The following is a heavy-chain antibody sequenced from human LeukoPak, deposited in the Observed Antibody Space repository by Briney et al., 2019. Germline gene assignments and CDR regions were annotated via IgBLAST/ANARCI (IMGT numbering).Heavy chain of an antibody. J-gene: IGHJ4*02. Sequence: PSETLSLTCTVFGGSISSYYWSWIRQPAGKGLEWIGRMNTSGSTNYNPSLKSRVTMSVDTSKNQFSLKLSSVTAADTAVYYCARDTGYYFGSGNYLYYFDYWGQGTLVTVSS. D-gene: IGHD3-10*01. CDR3: ARDTGYYFGSGNYLYYFDY. CDR2: MNTSGST. CDR1: GGSISSYY. V-gene: IGHV4-4*07.